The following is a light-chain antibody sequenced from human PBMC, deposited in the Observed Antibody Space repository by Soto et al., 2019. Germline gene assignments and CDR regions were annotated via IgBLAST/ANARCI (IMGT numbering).Light chain of an antibody. CDR1: ASNIGRDP. J-gene: IGLJ1*01. V-gene: IGLV1-44*01. CDR2: ENN. Sequence: QSVLTQPPSASGAPGQRVTISCSGSASNIGRDPVNWYQQVPGTAPKLLIYENNHRPSGVPDRFSGSKSGTSASLVISGLQSEDEAEYFCAGWDGSMKGFVFGNGNKVTVL. CDR3: AGWDGSMKGFV.